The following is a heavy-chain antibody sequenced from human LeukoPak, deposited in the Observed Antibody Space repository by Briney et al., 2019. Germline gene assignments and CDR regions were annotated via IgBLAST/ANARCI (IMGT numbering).Heavy chain of an antibody. CDR1: GYSFTSYW. CDR2: IYPGDSDT. J-gene: IGHJ4*02. V-gene: IGHV5-51*01. D-gene: IGHD3-3*01. CDR3: ARHSDFWRGYWLDY. Sequence: GESLKISCKGCGYSFTSYWIGWVCQMPGKGLEWMGIIYPGDSDTRYSPSFQGQVTISADKSITTSYLQWSSLKASDTAMYYCARHSDFWRGYWLDYWGQGTLVTVSS.